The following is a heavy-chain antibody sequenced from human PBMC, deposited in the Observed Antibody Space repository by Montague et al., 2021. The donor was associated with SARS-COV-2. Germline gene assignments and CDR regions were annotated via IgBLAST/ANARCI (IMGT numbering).Heavy chain of an antibody. CDR1: GGSFSGYY. CDR2: INQSGST. V-gene: IGHV4-34*01. J-gene: IGHJ5*02. D-gene: IGHD3-10*01. CDR3: ARGRKRITVVRGVIIDWFDP. Sequence: SETLSLTCAVYGGSFSGYYWGWIRQPPGKGLEWIGEINQSGSTNXNPSRKSRVTISVDTSKNQFSLKLSSVTAADTAVYYCARGRKRITVVRGVIIDWFDPWGQGTLVTVSS.